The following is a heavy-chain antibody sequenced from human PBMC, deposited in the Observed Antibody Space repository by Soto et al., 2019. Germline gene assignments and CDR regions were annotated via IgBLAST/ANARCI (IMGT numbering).Heavy chain of an antibody. CDR2: IKQDGSEK. D-gene: IGHD6-13*01. Sequence: GGSLRLSCAASGFTFSSYWMSWVRQAPGKGLEWVANIKQDGSEKYYVDSVKGRFTISRDNAKNSLYLQMNSLRAEDTAVYYCARDGQLVINYFDYWGQGTLVTVYS. V-gene: IGHV3-7*01. CDR1: GFTFSSYW. J-gene: IGHJ4*02. CDR3: ARDGQLVINYFDY.